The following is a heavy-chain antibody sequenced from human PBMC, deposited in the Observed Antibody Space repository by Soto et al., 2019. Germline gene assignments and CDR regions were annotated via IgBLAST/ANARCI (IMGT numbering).Heavy chain of an antibody. CDR3: ARDPTDLAYCGGDCYSDDAFDI. Sequence: SLRLSCAASGFTFSSYAMHWVRQAPGKGLEWVAVISYDGSNKYYADSVKGRFTIYRDNSKNTLYLQMNSLRAEDTAVYYCARDPTDLAYCGGDCYSDDAFDIWGQGTMVTVSS. V-gene: IGHV3-30*04. D-gene: IGHD2-21*02. J-gene: IGHJ3*02. CDR1: GFTFSSYA. CDR2: ISYDGSNK.